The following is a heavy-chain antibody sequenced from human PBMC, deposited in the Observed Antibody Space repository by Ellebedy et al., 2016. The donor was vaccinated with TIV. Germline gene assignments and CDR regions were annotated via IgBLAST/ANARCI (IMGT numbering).Heavy chain of an antibody. CDR2: ISYDGSNK. J-gene: IGHJ5*02. CDR1: GFTFSSYA. CDR3: ASSSWFDP. V-gene: IGHV3-30-3*01. Sequence: GGSLRLSCAASGFTFSSYAMHWVRQAPGKGLEWVAVISYDGSNKYYADSVKGRFTISRDNSKNTLYLQMNSLRAEDTTVYYCASSSWFDPWGQGTLVTVSS.